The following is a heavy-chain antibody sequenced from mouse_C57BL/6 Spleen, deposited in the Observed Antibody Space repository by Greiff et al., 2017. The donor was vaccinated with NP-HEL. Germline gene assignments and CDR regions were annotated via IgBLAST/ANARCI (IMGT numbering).Heavy chain of an antibody. Sequence: QVQLKESGAELVRPGASVTLSCKASGYTFTDYEMHWVKQTPVHGLEWIGAIDPETGGTAYNQKFKGKAILTADKSSSTAYMELRSLTSEDSAVYYCTSARFFAYWGQGTLVTVSA. V-gene: IGHV1-15*01. CDR3: TSARFFAY. J-gene: IGHJ3*01. CDR2: IDPETGGT. D-gene: IGHD6-1*01. CDR1: GYTFTDYE.